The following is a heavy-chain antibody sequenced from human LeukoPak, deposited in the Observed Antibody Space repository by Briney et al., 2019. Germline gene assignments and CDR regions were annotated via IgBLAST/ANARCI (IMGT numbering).Heavy chain of an antibody. V-gene: IGHV3-30*04. CDR3: ARDTDSSGYYYIDY. CDR2: ISYDGSNK. J-gene: IGHJ4*02. Sequence: PGGCLRLSCAASVFTFSSYSMHWVRQAPCKGLEWVAVISYDGSNKYYADSVKGRFTISRDNSKNTLYLQMNSLRAEDTAVYYCARDTDSSGYYYIDYWGQGTLVTVSS. D-gene: IGHD3-22*01. CDR1: VFTFSSYS.